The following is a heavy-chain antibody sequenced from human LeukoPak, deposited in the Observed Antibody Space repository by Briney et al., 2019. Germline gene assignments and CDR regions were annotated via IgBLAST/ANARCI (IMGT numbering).Heavy chain of an antibody. J-gene: IGHJ4*02. CDR3: ARGWGTTVVSDFDY. CDR1: GFTFSNAW. D-gene: IGHD4-23*01. CDR2: IKSKTDGGTT. Sequence: GGSLRLSCAASGFTFSNAWMSWVRQAPGKGLEWVGRIKSKTDGGTTDYAAPVKGRFTISRDNSKNTLYLQMNSLRAEDTAVYYCARGWGTTVVSDFDYWGQGTLVTVSS. V-gene: IGHV3-15*01.